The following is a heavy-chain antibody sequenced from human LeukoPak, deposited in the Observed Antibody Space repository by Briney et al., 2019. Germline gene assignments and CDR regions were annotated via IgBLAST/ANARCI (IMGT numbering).Heavy chain of an antibody. Sequence: KASETLSLTCAVYGGSFSGYYWSWLRQPPGKGLEWIGEINHSGSTNYNSSLKSRVTISVDTSKNQFSLKLSSVTAADTAVYYCASQAYDILTGYKNWSFDYWGQGTLVTVSS. CDR2: INHSGST. D-gene: IGHD3-9*01. CDR3: ASQAYDILTGYKNWSFDY. CDR1: GGSFSGYY. J-gene: IGHJ4*02. V-gene: IGHV4-34*01.